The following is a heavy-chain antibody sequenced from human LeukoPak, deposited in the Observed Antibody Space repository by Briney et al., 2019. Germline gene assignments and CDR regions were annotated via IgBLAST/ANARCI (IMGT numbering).Heavy chain of an antibody. CDR2: ISSDGSNK. CDR3: ARTDTSGWSRPLDC. Sequence: PGGSLRLSCAASGFTFSRYALHWVRQAPGKGLEWVAVISSDGSNKYYAGSVEGRFTISRDNYNNMLLLQMNSLRAEDTAVYYCARTDTSGWSRPLDCWGQGTLVTVSS. J-gene: IGHJ4*02. CDR1: GFTFSRYA. D-gene: IGHD6-19*01. V-gene: IGHV3-30-3*01.